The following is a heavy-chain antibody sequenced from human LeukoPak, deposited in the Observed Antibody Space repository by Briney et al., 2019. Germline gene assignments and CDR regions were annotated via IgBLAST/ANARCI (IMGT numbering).Heavy chain of an antibody. Sequence: PGGSLRLSCAASGFTFSTCGMHWVRQAPGKGLEWVAFINDGGNRKDYADSVKGRFTISRDNSKNTLYLQMNSLRAEDTAVYYCAKQWRADYYDSSDDAFDIWGQGTMVTVSS. CDR2: INDGGNRK. V-gene: IGHV3-30*02. J-gene: IGHJ3*02. CDR3: AKQWRADYYDSSDDAFDI. CDR1: GFTFSTCG. D-gene: IGHD3-22*01.